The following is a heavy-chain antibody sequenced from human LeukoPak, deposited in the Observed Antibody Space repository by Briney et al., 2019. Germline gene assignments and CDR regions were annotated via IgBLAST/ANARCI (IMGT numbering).Heavy chain of an antibody. V-gene: IGHV3-7*01. CDR2: IKQDGSEK. CDR1: GFTFIIYW. Sequence: GGPLRLSCAASGFTFIIYWMSWVRQAPGKGREWVANIKQDGSEKYYMDSVRGRFTISRDKAKNSLYLKMNSPRAEDTAVYYCARGPYSSSWFWGQGTLVTVSS. D-gene: IGHD6-13*01. CDR3: ARGPYSSSWF. J-gene: IGHJ4*02.